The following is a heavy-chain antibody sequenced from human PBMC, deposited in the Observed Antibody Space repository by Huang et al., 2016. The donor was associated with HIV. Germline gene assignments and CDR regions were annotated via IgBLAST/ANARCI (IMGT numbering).Heavy chain of an antibody. CDR2: IYYRGAS. J-gene: IGHJ6*03. CDR1: GGSISGSRYY. V-gene: IGHV4-39*01. CDR3: ARGQSGPSQWLASLGNYYYYMDV. D-gene: IGHD6-19*01. Sequence: QLQLQESGPGPVKPSATLSLTCSVSGGSISGSRYYWGWIRQPPGKGLEWIGSIYYRGASHSSPPLKSRVTIAVDTSKNQFSLKLSSVTAADTAVYYCARGQSGPSQWLASLGNYYYYMDVWGKGTTVTVSS.